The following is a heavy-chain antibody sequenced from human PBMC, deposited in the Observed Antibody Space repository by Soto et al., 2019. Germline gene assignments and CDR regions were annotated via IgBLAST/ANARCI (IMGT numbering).Heavy chain of an antibody. J-gene: IGHJ5*02. CDR3: ARARQYYDCELDP. Sequence: SETLSLTCTVSSDSITRGAYYWTWIRQHPGKGLEWIGYISNTGRTYYSPSLKSRLSISLDTSENQFSLKLTSVTAADTAIYYCARARQYYDCELDPWGQGTLVTVSA. CDR2: ISNTGRT. CDR1: SDSITRGAYY. D-gene: IGHD3-16*01. V-gene: IGHV4-31*03.